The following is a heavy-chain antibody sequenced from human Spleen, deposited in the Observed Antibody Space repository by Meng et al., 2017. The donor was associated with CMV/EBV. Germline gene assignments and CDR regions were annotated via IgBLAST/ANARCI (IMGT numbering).Heavy chain of an antibody. CDR2: IKQDGSEK. D-gene: IGHD6-6*01. J-gene: IGHJ4*02. Sequence: GGSLRLSCAASAFIFNHYTIHWVRQAPGKGLEWVANIKQDGSEKYYVDSVKGRFTISRDNAKNSLYLQMNSLRAGDTAVYYCARDRGLITARPGYFDYWGQGTLVTVSS. CDR3: ARDRGLITARPGYFDY. CDR1: AFIFNHYT. V-gene: IGHV3-7*01.